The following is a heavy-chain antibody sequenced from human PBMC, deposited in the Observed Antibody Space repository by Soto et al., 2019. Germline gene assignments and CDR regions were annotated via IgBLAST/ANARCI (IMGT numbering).Heavy chain of an antibody. V-gene: IGHV3-23*01. CDR2: IACCGGST. J-gene: IGHJ6*02. Sequence: EVQLLESGGGLVQPGGSLRLSCAASGFPFRDYAMSWVRQAPGKGLEWVSVIACCGGSTYSADFVRGRFTISRDSSKNTLYLQINNLRAEDTAIYYCAKAKFSTSTYYHYAMDVWGQGTTVTVSS. CDR3: AKAKFSTSTYYHYAMDV. CDR1: GFPFRDYA. D-gene: IGHD6-6*01.